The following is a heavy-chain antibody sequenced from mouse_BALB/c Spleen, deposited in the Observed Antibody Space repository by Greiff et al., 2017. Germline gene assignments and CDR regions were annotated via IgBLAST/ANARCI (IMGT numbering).Heavy chain of an antibody. J-gene: IGHJ4*01. V-gene: IGHV14-3*02. Sequence: EVQLHQSGAELVKPGASVKLSCTASGFNIKDTYMHWVKQRPEQGPEWIGRIDPANGNTKYDPKFQGKATITADTSSNTAYLQLSSLTSEDTAVYYCARPGSSPYAMDYWGQGTSVTVSS. D-gene: IGHD1-1*01. CDR1: GFNIKDTY. CDR3: ARPGSSPYAMDY. CDR2: IDPANGNT.